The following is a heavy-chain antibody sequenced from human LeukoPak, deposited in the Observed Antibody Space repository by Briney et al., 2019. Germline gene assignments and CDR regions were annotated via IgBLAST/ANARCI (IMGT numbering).Heavy chain of an antibody. CDR2: IYPGDSDT. J-gene: IGHJ4*02. CDR3: ARRRDLYSGSYYPFDY. D-gene: IGHD1-26*01. V-gene: IGHV5-51*01. Sequence: GVSLQISCQGSGYSFTSYWIGWVRPMPGKGLEWMGIIYPGDSDTRYSPSFQGQVTISADKSISTAYLQWSSLRASDSAMYYCARRRDLYSGSYYPFDYWGEGTLVTVSS. CDR1: GYSFTSYW.